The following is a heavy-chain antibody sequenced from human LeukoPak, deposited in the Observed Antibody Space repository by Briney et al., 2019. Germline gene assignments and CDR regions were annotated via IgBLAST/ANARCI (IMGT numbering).Heavy chain of an antibody. CDR2: ISYDGSNK. CDR3: ARDPPIGYSYVVRVGYGFDY. J-gene: IGHJ4*02. CDR1: GFTFSSYA. V-gene: IGHV3-30-3*01. Sequence: ESGRSLRLSCAASGFTFSSYAMHWVRQAPGKGLEWVAVISYDGSNKYYADSVKGRFTISRDNSKNTLYLQMNSLRAEDTAVYYCARDPPIGYSYVVRVGYGFDYWGQGTLVTVSS. D-gene: IGHD5-18*01.